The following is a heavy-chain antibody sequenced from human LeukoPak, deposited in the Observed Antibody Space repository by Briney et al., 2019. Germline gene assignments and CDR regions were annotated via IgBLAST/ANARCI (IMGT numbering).Heavy chain of an antibody. CDR1: GYSLTGYY. Sequence: ASVKVSCKASGYSLTGYYIHWVRQAPGQGLEWMGWINPNSGGTNYAQKFQGRVIMTRDTSISTAYMELSRLRSDDTAVYYCARVVRGVMGATYYFDYWGQGTLVTVSS. D-gene: IGHD3-10*01. CDR2: INPNSGGT. V-gene: IGHV1-2*02. J-gene: IGHJ4*02. CDR3: ARVVRGVMGATYYFDY.